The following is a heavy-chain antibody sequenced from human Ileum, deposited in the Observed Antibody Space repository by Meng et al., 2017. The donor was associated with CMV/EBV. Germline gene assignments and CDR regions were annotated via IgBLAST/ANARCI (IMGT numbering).Heavy chain of an antibody. CDR2: INTNTGNP. J-gene: IGHJ4*02. CDR3: TRGDGDHSSKFDY. CDR1: GYSFITYG. Sequence: QVQLVQSGSELREPGASVKISCKTSGYSFITYGINWVRQAPGQRLEWMGWINTNTGNPTYAQDFTGRFVFSLDTSVSTTYLQINSLRTEDSAVYYCTRGDGDHSSKFDYWGQGTPVTVSS. V-gene: IGHV7-4-1*02. D-gene: IGHD5-24*01.